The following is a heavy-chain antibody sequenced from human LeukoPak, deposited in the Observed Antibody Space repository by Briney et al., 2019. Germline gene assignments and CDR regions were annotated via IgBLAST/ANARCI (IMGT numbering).Heavy chain of an antibody. CDR3: AKDRVAVTAPRHNDY. CDR1: GFTFSSYA. V-gene: IGHV3-23*01. J-gene: IGHJ4*02. Sequence: GGSLRLSCAASGFTFSSYAMSWVRQAPGKGLEWVSAISGSGGSTYYADSVKGRFTISRDNSKNTLYLQMNSLRADDTAVYYCAKDRVAVTAPRHNDYWGQGTLVTVSS. CDR2: ISGSGGST. D-gene: IGHD2-2*01.